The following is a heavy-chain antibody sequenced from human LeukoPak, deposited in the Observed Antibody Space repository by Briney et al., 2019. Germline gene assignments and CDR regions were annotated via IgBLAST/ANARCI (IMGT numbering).Heavy chain of an antibody. Sequence: SETLSLTCTVSGGSISSYYWSWIRQPPGKGLEWIGYIYYRGSTNYNPSLKSRVTISVDTSKNQFSLKLSSVTAADTAVYYCAGYSSGSGYWGQGTLVTVSS. J-gene: IGHJ4*02. CDR3: AGYSSGSGY. CDR2: IYYRGST. V-gene: IGHV4-59*08. D-gene: IGHD6-19*01. CDR1: GGSISSYY.